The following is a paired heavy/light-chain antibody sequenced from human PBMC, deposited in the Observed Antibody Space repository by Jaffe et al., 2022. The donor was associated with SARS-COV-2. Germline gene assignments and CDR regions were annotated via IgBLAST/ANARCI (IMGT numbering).Light chain of an antibody. V-gene: IGKV1-39*01. CDR3: QQSSTTLYV. J-gene: IGKJ2*01. CDR2: GAT. Sequence: DIQMTQSPSSLSASVGDRVTITCRASENINSHLNWYQQKPGKAPKVLIFGATTLQSGVPSRFSGSGSGTDFTLTITSLQPEDFATYFCQQSSTTLYVFGQGTKLEI. CDR1: ENINSH.
Heavy chain of an antibody. V-gene: IGHV4-4*02. CDR1: GGSINSRNW. D-gene: IGHD3-16*01. CDR3: ASFFNWFDP. Sequence: QVQLQESGPGLVKPSGTLSLTCAVSGGSINSRNWWSWVRQPPGKGLEWIGEVYHTGATSYNPSLRSRVTISVDKSNNQFSLRLYSVTAADTAVYYCASFFNWFDPWGQGTLVTVSS. J-gene: IGHJ5*02. CDR2: VYHTGAT.